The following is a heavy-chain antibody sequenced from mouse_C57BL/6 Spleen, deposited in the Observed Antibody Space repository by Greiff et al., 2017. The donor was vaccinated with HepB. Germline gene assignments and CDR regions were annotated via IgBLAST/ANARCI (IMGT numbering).Heavy chain of an antibody. Sequence: EVQLQQSGAELVRPGASVTLSCTASGFNIKDDYMHWVKQRPEQGLEWIGWIDPENGDTEYASKFQGKATITADTSSNTDYLQLSNLTAEDTAVYYCTTQGYWGQGTTLTVSS. CDR1: GFNIKDDY. CDR3: TTQGY. J-gene: IGHJ2*01. V-gene: IGHV14-4*01. CDR2: IDPENGDT.